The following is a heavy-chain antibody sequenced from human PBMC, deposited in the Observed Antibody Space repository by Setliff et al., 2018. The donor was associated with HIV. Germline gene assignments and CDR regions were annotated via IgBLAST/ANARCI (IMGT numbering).Heavy chain of an antibody. CDR1: GFTFSGYA. D-gene: IGHD3-10*01. CDR2: ISYDGVNA. CDR3: AREGGSPRYFDY. J-gene: IGHJ4*02. Sequence: HPGGSLRLSCAVSGFTFSGYALHWVRQAPGKGLVWVAVISYDGVNAYYAESVEGRFTVSRDNSKNTLFLQMNSLRLEDTAVYYCAREGGSPRYFDYWGQGTLVTVSS. V-gene: IGHV3-30-3*01.